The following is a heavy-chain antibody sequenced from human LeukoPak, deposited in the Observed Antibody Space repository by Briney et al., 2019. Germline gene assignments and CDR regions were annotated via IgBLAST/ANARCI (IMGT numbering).Heavy chain of an antibody. CDR1: GFTFSNAW. V-gene: IGHV3-30*03. Sequence: GESLRLSCAASGFTFSNAWMTWVRQAPGKGLEWVAVISYDGSNKYYADSVKGRFTISRDNSKNTLYLQMNSLRAEDTAVYYCVGGYTYYFDYWGQGTLVAVSS. D-gene: IGHD5-12*01. J-gene: IGHJ4*02. CDR2: ISYDGSNK. CDR3: VGGYTYYFDY.